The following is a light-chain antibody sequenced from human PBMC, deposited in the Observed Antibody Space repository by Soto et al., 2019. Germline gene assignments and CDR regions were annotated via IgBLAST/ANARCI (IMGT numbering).Light chain of an antibody. CDR1: SSDVGTYNY. Sequence: SVLTQPASVSGSPGQSITISCTGTSSDVGTYNYVSWYQQHPGKAPKLIIYDVSNRPSGVSNRFSGSKSGNVASLTISGLQADDEADYYCSSFTSSTLDVFGTGTKLTVL. J-gene: IGLJ1*01. V-gene: IGLV2-14*01. CDR3: SSFTSSTLDV. CDR2: DVS.